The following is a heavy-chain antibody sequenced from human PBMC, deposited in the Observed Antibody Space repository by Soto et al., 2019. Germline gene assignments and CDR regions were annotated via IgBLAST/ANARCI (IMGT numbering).Heavy chain of an antibody. CDR1: GGSLSGATYS. CDR3: ARSREFDY. Sequence: SETLSLTCGVSGGSLSGATYSWNWIRQPPGKGLEWIGYIFPSGTTYYNPSLKSRVTISIDVSRNQFSLSLRSLTAADTAVYYCARSREFDYWSQGTLVTVSS. V-gene: IGHV4-30-2*01. CDR2: IFPSGTT. J-gene: IGHJ4*02.